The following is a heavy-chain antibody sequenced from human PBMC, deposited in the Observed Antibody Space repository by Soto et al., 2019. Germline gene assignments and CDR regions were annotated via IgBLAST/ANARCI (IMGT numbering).Heavy chain of an antibody. CDR3: ARGGWYLDY. J-gene: IGHJ4*02. Sequence: KQSQTLSLTCTVSGDSVSSHYWSWFRQPPGKGLEWIGYINYSGSTNYNPSLKSRVTMSVDPSKNQFSLNLSSLTAADTAVYWCARGGWYLDYWGQGTLVTVSS. CDR2: INYSGST. V-gene: IGHV4-59*08. D-gene: IGHD6-19*01. CDR1: GDSVSSHY.